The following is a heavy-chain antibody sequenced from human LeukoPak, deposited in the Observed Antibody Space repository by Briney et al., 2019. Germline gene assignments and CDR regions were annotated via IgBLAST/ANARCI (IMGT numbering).Heavy chain of an antibody. Sequence: PSETLSLTCTVSGGSISSSSYYWGWIRQPPGKGLEWIGEIYHSGSTNFNPSLKTRVTISVDKSKKHFSLKMTSVTAADTAVYYCARASHDYGDYSHFDYWGQGTLVTVSS. V-gene: IGHV4-39*07. CDR2: IYHSGST. CDR3: ARASHDYGDYSHFDY. CDR1: GGSISSSSYY. J-gene: IGHJ4*02. D-gene: IGHD4-17*01.